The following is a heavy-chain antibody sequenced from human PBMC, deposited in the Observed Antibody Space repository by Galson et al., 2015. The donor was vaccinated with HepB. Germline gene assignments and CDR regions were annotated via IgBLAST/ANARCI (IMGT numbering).Heavy chain of an antibody. D-gene: IGHD6-19*01. CDR3: AQFNVTSGWRS. J-gene: IGHJ5*02. Sequence: PALVKPTQTLTLTCTFSGFPLTTSGVGVGWIRQSPVKTLECLALIYWDDDKRYSPSLKSSVTITKDTSKNQVVLTMTNMDPVDTATYYCAQFNVTSGWRSWGQGTLVTVSS. CDR2: IYWDDDK. CDR1: GFPLTTSGVG. V-gene: IGHV2-5*02.